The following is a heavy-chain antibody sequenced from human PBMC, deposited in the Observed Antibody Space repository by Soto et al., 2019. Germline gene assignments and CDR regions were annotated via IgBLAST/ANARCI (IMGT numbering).Heavy chain of an antibody. CDR1: GFTFSSYG. V-gene: IGHV3-30*18. J-gene: IGHJ4*02. Sequence: QVQLVESGGGVVQPGRSLRLSCAASGFTFSSYGMHWVRQAPGKGLEWVAVISYDGSNKYYADSVKGRFTISRDNSKNTRDLQMNSRRAEDTAVYYCAKSVYNWNDGFFDYWGQGTLVTVSS. D-gene: IGHD1-1*01. CDR3: AKSVYNWNDGFFDY. CDR2: ISYDGSNK.